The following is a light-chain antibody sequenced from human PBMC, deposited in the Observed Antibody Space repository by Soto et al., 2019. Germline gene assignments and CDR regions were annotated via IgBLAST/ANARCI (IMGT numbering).Light chain of an antibody. CDR2: DVS. CDR1: SSDVGGYDY. J-gene: IGLJ1*01. Sequence: QSALTQPASVSGSPGQSIAISCTGTSSDVGGYDYVSWYQQHPGKAPKLMIYDVSNRPSGVSSRFSGSKPGNTASLTISGLQAEDEADYYCNSYTSSSTYVFGTGTKLTVL. CDR3: NSYTSSSTYV. V-gene: IGLV2-14*01.